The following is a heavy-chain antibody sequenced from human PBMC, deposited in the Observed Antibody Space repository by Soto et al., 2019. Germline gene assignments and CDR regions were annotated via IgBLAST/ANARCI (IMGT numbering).Heavy chain of an antibody. CDR3: AKEEREQQVVYDAFDM. CDR1: TFTFDNYA. D-gene: IGHD6-13*01. Sequence: EVQLLESGGGLVQPGESLRLSCAASTFTFDNYAMSWVRQAPGKGLEWVSTISGSGVTTDYADSVKGQFTISRDNSQKMLYLEMNSLRAGDTAVYYCAKEEREQQVVYDAFDMWGQGTMVTVSS. J-gene: IGHJ3*02. CDR2: ISGSGVTT. V-gene: IGHV3-23*01.